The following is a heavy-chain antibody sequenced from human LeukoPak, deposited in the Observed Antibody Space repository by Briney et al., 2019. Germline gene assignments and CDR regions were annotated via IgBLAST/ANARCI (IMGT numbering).Heavy chain of an antibody. J-gene: IGHJ5*02. CDR2: ISGSGGST. D-gene: IGHD3-3*01. V-gene: IGHV3-23*01. CDR1: GFTFSSYA. CDR3: ARTSITIFGVVPGFDP. Sequence: QSGGSLRLSCAASGFTFSSYAMSWVRQAPGKGLEWVSAISGSGGSTYYADSVKGRFTISRDNSKNTLYLQMNSLRAEDTAVYYCARTSITIFGVVPGFDPWGQGTLVTVSS.